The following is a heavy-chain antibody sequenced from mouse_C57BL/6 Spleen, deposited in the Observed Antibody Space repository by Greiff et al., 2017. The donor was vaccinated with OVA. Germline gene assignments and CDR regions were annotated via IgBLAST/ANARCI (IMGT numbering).Heavy chain of an antibody. CDR1: GFSLTSYG. CDR2: IWRGGST. Sequence: VKLMESGPGLVQPSQRLSITCTVSGFSLTSYGVHWVRQSPGKGLEWLGVIWRGGSTDYNAAFMSRLSITKDNSKSQVFFKMNSLQADDTAIYYCARYDYDDAMDYWGQGTSVTVSS. D-gene: IGHD2-4*01. V-gene: IGHV2-5*01. J-gene: IGHJ4*01. CDR3: ARYDYDDAMDY.